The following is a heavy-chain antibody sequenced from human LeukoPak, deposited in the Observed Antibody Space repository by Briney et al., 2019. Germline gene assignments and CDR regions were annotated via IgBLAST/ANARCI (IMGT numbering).Heavy chain of an antibody. J-gene: IGHJ4*02. V-gene: IGHV4-59*01. Sequence: ETLSLTCTVSGGSISNYYWSWIRQPPGKGLEWIGYIYYSGSTNYNPSLKSRVSISLDTSKNHFSLGLSSVTAADTAVYYCASGEVTFDYWGQGTLVTVSS. CDR2: IYYSGST. CDR1: GGSISNYY. CDR3: ASGEVTFDY. D-gene: IGHD3-10*01.